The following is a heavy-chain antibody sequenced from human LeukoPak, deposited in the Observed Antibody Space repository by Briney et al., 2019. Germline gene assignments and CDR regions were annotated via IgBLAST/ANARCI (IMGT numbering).Heavy chain of an antibody. V-gene: IGHV3-30*04. CDR2: ISYDGSNK. D-gene: IGHD6-13*01. J-gene: IGHJ4*02. CDR1: GFTFSSYA. CDR3: AKDRIAAAEGLDY. Sequence: GGSLRLSCAASGFTFSSYAMHWVRQAPGKGLEWVAVISYDGSNKYYADSVKGRFTISRDNSKNTLYLQMNSLRAEDTAVYYCAKDRIAAAEGLDYWGQGTLVTVSS.